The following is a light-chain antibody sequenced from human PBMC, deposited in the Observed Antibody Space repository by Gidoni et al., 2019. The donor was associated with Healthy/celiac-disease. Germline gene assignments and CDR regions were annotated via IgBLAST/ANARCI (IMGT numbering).Light chain of an antibody. V-gene: IGKV1-8*01. Sequence: AIRMTQSPSSFSASTGDRVTITCRASQGISSYLAWYQQKPGKAPKLLIYAASTLQSGFPSRFSVSGSGTDFTLTISCLQSEDFATYYCQQYYSYPRTFGQGTKVEIK. CDR2: AAS. CDR3: QQYYSYPRT. CDR1: QGISSY. J-gene: IGKJ1*01.